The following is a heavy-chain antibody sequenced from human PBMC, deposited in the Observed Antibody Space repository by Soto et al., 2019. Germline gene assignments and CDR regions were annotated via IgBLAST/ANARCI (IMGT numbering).Heavy chain of an antibody. Sequence: SETLSLTCAVSGGSMSSSNWWSWVRQPPGKGLEWIGEIYQSGSTNYDSSLKSRVTISVDRSKNQFSLKLSSVTAADTAVYYCARGQVVAAQHWGQGTLVTVSS. CDR3: ARGQVVAAQH. CDR2: IYQSGST. J-gene: IGHJ4*02. CDR1: GGSMSSSNW. V-gene: IGHV4-4*02. D-gene: IGHD2-15*01.